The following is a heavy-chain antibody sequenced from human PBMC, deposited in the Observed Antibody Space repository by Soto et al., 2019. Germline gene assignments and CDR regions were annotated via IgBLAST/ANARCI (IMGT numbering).Heavy chain of an antibody. V-gene: IGHV1-69*02. CDR3: ARGGGGSAMPFDY. Sequence: QVQLVQSGAEVKKPGSSVKVSCKASGGTFSSYTISWVRQAPGQGLEWMGRIIPILGIANYAQKFQGRVTITADKSTSTAYMGLSSLRSEDTAVYYCARGGGGSAMPFDYWGQGTLVTVSS. D-gene: IGHD2-2*01. CDR1: GGTFSSYT. CDR2: IIPILGIA. J-gene: IGHJ4*02.